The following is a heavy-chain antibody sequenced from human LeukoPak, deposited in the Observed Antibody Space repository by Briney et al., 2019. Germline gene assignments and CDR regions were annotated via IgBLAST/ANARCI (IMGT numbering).Heavy chain of an antibody. CDR1: GHTFTDFY. CDR2: ISPYSDAT. V-gene: IGHV1-2*02. Sequence: GASVKVSCRPSGHTFTDFYLNWVRQAPGQGLEWMGWISPYSDATITAQRFQGRVTLTWDTSIGTAYMELTRLTSDDTAMYYCATATITHTRDPWGQGTLVTVSS. D-gene: IGHD1-1*01. CDR3: ATATITHTRDP. J-gene: IGHJ5*02.